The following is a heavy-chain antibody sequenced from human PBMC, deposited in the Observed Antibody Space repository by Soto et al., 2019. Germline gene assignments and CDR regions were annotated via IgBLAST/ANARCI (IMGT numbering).Heavy chain of an antibody. Sequence: EVQLVETGGGLVQPGGSLRLSCAASGFTVFNNYMGWVRQAPGEGLEWVSVIFSGGSTSYADSVKGRFTVSRDSSKNTLYLQMNSLRAEDTAVYYCATHPSALKWGQGTLVTVSP. CDR1: GFTVFNNY. CDR3: ATHPSALK. CDR2: IFSGGST. J-gene: IGHJ4*02. V-gene: IGHV3-53*02.